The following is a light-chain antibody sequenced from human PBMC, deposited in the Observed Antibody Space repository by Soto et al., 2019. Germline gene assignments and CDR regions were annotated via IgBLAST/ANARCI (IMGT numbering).Light chain of an antibody. CDR1: QSVSSSY. CDR2: GAS. J-gene: IGKJ1*01. Sequence: EIVLTQSPGTLSLSPGEGATLSCRASQSVSSSYIAWYQQRPGQTPSLLIYGASTRATGIPDRFSGSGSGTDFTLTISRLEPEDFAVYYCQQRTNWPPWTFGQGTKVDI. V-gene: IGKV3D-20*02. CDR3: QQRTNWPPWT.